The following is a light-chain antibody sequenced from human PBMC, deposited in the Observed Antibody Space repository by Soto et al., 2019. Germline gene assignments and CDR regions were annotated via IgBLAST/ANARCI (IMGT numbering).Light chain of an antibody. CDR1: QSVSSSY. J-gene: IGKJ4*01. CDR3: QQYGISPPT. CDR2: GAS. Sequence: EIELTQSPGTLSLSPGERATISCRASQSVSSSYLACYQQKPGQAPRLLIYGASSMATGIPDRFSGSGSGTDFTLTISRLEPEDFAVYYCQQYGISPPTFGGGTKVEIK. V-gene: IGKV3-20*01.